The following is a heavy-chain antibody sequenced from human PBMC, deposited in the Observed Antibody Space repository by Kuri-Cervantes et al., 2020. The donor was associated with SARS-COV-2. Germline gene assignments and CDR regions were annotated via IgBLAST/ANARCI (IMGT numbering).Heavy chain of an antibody. Sequence: SVKVSCKASGYTFTGYYMHWVRQAPGQGLEWMGGIIPIFGTANYAQKFQGRVTITADESTSTAYMELSSLRAEDTAVYYCARESKYPMMYYYYGMDVWGQGTTVTVSS. D-gene: IGHD3-22*01. CDR2: IIPIFGTA. V-gene: IGHV1-69*13. J-gene: IGHJ6*02. CDR3: ARESKYPMMYYYYGMDV. CDR1: GYTFTGYY.